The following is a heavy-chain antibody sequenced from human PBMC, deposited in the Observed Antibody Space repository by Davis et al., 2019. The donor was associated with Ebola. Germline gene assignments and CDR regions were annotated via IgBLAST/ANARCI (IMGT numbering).Heavy chain of an antibody. J-gene: IGHJ4*02. CDR2: ISYDGSNK. CDR1: GFTFSSYA. CDR3: ASLSGDLGGG. D-gene: IGHD2-21*02. Sequence: PGGSLRLSCAASGFTFSSYAMHWVRQAPGKGLEWVAVISYDGSNKYYADSVKGRFTISRDNSKNTLYLQMNSLRAEDTAVYYCASLSGDLGGGWGQGTLVTVSS. V-gene: IGHV3-30-3*02.